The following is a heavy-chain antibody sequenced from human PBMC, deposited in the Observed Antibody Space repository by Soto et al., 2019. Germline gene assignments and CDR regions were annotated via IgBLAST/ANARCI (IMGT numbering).Heavy chain of an antibody. CDR2: MNPDSANT. J-gene: IGHJ4*02. V-gene: IGHV1-8*01. D-gene: IGHD1-26*01. Sequence: QVQLVQSGTEVKQPGASVKVSCRASGYTFANYDIAWVRQATGQGLEWMGCMNPDSANTGSAQKFQGRVTMTRDTSINTAYMELNSLTSEDTAVYYCARAIRDQLLSDYWGQGTLVTVSS. CDR3: ARAIRDQLLSDY. CDR1: GYTFANYD.